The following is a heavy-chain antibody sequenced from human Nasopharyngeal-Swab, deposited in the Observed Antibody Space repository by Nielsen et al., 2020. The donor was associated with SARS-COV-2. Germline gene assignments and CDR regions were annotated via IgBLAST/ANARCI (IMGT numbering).Heavy chain of an antibody. CDR3: ARGVNWGSLDWFDP. Sequence: ASVKVSCKASGYTLTGYYMHWVRQAPGQGLEWMGWINPNSGGTNYAQKFQGWVTMTRDTSISTAYMELSRLRSDDTAVYYCARGVNWGSLDWFDPWGQGTLVTVSS. J-gene: IGHJ5*02. CDR2: INPNSGGT. V-gene: IGHV1-2*04. CDR1: GYTLTGYY. D-gene: IGHD7-27*01.